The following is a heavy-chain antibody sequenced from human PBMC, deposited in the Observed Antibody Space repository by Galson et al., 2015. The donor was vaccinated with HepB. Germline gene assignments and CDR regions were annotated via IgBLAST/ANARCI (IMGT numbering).Heavy chain of an antibody. CDR3: ARGGTSEGIAVAGSSHFGY. Sequence: SLRLSCAASGFTFSSYALHWVRQAPGKGLEWVAVISYDGSNKYYAASVKGRFTISRDNSKNTLYLQMNSLRAEDTAVYYCARGGTSEGIAVAGSSHFGYWGQGTRVTVSS. CDR2: ISYDGSNK. J-gene: IGHJ4*02. D-gene: IGHD6-19*01. CDR1: GFTFSSYA. V-gene: IGHV3-30-3*01.